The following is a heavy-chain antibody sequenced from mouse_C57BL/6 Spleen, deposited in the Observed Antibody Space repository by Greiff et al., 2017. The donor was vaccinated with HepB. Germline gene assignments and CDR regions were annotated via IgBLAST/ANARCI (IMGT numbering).Heavy chain of an antibody. V-gene: IGHV1-26*01. CDR2: INPNNGGT. CDR1: GYTFTDYY. D-gene: IGHD1-1*01. CDR3: ARYYGSRVPYYFDY. J-gene: IGHJ2*01. Sequence: EVQLQQSGPELVKPGASVKISCKASGYTFTDYYMNWVKQSHGKSLEWIGDINPNNGGTSYNQKFKGKATLTVDKSSSTAYMELRSLTSEDSAVYYCARYYGSRVPYYFDYWGQGTTLTVSS.